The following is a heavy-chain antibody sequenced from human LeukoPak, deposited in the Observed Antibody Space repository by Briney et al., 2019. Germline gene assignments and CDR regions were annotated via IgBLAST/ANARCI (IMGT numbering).Heavy chain of an antibody. J-gene: IGHJ4*02. CDR3: AKVPDYYGSGRYH. V-gene: IGHV3-7*01. D-gene: IGHD3-10*01. CDR2: INEDGSEK. Sequence: GGSLRLSCAASGFTFSGYWMSWVRQAPGKGLEWVANINEDGSEKYYVDSVKGRFTISRDNAKNSLYLQMNSLRAEDTAVYYCAKVPDYYGSGRYHWGQGALVTVSS. CDR1: GFTFSGYW.